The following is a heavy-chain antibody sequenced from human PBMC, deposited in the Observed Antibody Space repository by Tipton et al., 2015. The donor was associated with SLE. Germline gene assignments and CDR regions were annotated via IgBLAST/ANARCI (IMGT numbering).Heavy chain of an antibody. CDR1: GFTFSAYE. CDR3: ARVRPPLSIFGVVKGTDYYYMDV. Sequence: SLRLSCAASGFTFSAYEMNWVRQAPGKGLEWVSYISSSGSTVYYADSVKGRFTISRDNAKNSLYLQMSSLRAEDTAVYYCARVRPPLSIFGVVKGTDYYYMDVWGKGTTVTVSS. D-gene: IGHD3-3*01. V-gene: IGHV3-48*03. CDR2: ISSSGSTV. J-gene: IGHJ6*03.